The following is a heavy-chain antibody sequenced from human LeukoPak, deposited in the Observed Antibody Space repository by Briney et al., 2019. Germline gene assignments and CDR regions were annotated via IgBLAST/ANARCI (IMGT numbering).Heavy chain of an antibody. D-gene: IGHD6-13*01. CDR2: IIPIFGTA. CDR3: ARGWRGYSSSWYSSYFDY. V-gene: IGHV1-69*05. Sequence: ASVKVSCKASGGTFSSYAISWVRQAPGQGLEWMGGIIPIFGTANYAQKFQGRVTITTDESTSTAYMELSSLRSEDTAVYYRARGWRGYSSSWYSSYFDYWGQGTLVTVSS. CDR1: GGTFSSYA. J-gene: IGHJ4*02.